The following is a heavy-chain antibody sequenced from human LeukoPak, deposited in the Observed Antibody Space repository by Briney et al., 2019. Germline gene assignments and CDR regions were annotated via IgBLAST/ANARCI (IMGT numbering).Heavy chain of an antibody. D-gene: IGHD3-22*01. V-gene: IGHV1-18*01. CDR2: ISAYNGNT. CDR1: GYTFTSYG. J-gene: IGHJ5*02. CDR3: ARAPDYDSSGYIYNWFDP. Sequence: GASVKVSCKASGYTFTSYGISRVRQAPGQGLEWMGWISAYNGNTNYAQKLQGRVTMTTDTSTSTAYMELRSLRSDDTAVYYCARAPDYDSSGYIYNWFDPWGQGTLVTVSS.